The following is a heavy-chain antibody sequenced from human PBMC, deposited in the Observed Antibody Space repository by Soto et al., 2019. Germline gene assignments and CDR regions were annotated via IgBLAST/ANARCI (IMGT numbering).Heavy chain of an antibody. Sequence: GASVKVSCKASGGTFSNYGVNWVRQAPGQGLEWVGGIIPIFGTAKYAQKFQGRVTITADDSTRTAYMELSSLRSEDTAVYYCARDGTLYDSSAYYYLYWGQSTLVTVSS. CDR2: IIPIFGTA. J-gene: IGHJ1*01. D-gene: IGHD3-22*01. V-gene: IGHV1-69*13. CDR1: GGTFSNYG. CDR3: ARDGTLYDSSAYYYLY.